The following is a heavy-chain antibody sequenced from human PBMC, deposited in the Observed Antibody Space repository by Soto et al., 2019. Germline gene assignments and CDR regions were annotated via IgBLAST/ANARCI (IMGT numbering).Heavy chain of an antibody. J-gene: IGHJ5*02. CDR2: ISKSGSII. D-gene: IGHD3-16*01. CDR1: GFTFSDYY. V-gene: IGHV3-11*01. Sequence: PGGSLRLSCAASGFTFSDYYMSWLRQPPGKGLEWVSYISKSGSIIHFADSVKGRFAISRDNAKNTLYLQMSSLRAGDTALYYCARDLSPYSDYYDESTSETWFDPWGQGTLVTVSS. CDR3: ARDLSPYSDYYDESTSETWFDP.